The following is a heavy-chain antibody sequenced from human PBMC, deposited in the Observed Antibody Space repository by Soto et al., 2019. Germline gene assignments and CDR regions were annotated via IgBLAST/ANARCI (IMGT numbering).Heavy chain of an antibody. CDR1: GGSISNAAYS. D-gene: IGHD6-25*01. V-gene: IGHV4-30-2*01. Sequence: QLQLQEYGSGLVKPSHTLSLTCTVSGGSISNAAYSWSWIRQPPGKGLEWIGYIYPSGMPFYNPSLRRRVTISIDRSNDQFSLNLKSVTAADPAVYYCARESGGYGLFDFWGQGTLVTVSS. CDR3: ARESGGYGLFDF. J-gene: IGHJ4*02. CDR2: IYPSGMP.